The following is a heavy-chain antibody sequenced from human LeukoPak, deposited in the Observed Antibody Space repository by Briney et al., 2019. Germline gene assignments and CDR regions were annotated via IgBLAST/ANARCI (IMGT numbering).Heavy chain of an antibody. CDR1: GFTFSSYS. J-gene: IGHJ3*02. Sequence: PGGSLRLSCAASGFTFSSYSMNWVRQAPGKGLEWVSYISSSSSTIYYADSVKGRFTISRDNAKNSLYLQMNSLRAEDTAVYYCARGVSSAAFDIWGQGTMVTVSS. D-gene: IGHD6-6*01. CDR3: ARGVSSAAFDI. V-gene: IGHV3-48*01. CDR2: ISSSSSTI.